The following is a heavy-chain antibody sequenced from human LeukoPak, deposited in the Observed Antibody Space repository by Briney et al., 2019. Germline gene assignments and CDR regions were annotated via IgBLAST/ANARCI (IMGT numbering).Heavy chain of an antibody. V-gene: IGHV3-30*03. CDR1: GFTFSSYS. J-gene: IGHJ5*02. D-gene: IGHD5-12*01. Sequence: GGSLRLSCAASGFTFSSYSMNWARQAPGKGLEWVAVLSFDGSNENYAGSVRGRFTISRDNSKNTLYLQMNSLKIEDTAIYYCARGSGYHLVSWGQGTLVTVSS. CDR3: ARGSGYHLVS. CDR2: LSFDGSNE.